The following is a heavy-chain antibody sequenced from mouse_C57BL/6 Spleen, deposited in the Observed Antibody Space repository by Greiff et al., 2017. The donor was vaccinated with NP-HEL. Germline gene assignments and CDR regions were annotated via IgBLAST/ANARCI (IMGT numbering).Heavy chain of an antibody. CDR3: TTDAQATSY. CDR2: IDPENGDT. D-gene: IGHD3-2*02. V-gene: IGHV14-4*01. Sequence: EVKLQQSGAELVRPGASVKLSCTASGFNIKDDYMHWVKQRPEQGLEWIGWIDPENGDTEYASKFQGKATITADTSSNTAYLQLSSLTSEDTAVYYCTTDAQATSYWGQGTLVTVSA. J-gene: IGHJ3*01. CDR1: GFNIKDDY.